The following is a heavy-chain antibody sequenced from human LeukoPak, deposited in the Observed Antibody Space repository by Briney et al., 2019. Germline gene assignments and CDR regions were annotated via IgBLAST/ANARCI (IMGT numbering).Heavy chain of an antibody. V-gene: IGHV1-2*02. CDR3: ARVQYYKILTGSFQF. D-gene: IGHD3-9*01. Sequence: PEASVKVSCKASGYIFTDYYLHWVRQAPGQGLESMGWINPDSGDTNFVEKFQGRVSMTRDTSISTAYMELSRLRSDDTAYYYCARVQYYKILTGSFQFWGQGTLVTVSS. CDR1: GYIFTDYY. CDR2: INPDSGDT. J-gene: IGHJ4*02.